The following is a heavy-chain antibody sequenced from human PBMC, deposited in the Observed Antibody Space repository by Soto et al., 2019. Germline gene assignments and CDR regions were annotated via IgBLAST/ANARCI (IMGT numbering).Heavy chain of an antibody. Sequence: ASETLSLTCTVSGGSISSYYWSWIRQPPGKGLEWIGYIYYSGSTNYNPSLKSRVTISVDTSKNQFSLKLSSVTAADTAVYYCARGGDYAGDAFDIWGQGTMVTVSS. CDR1: GGSISSYY. CDR3: ARGGDYAGDAFDI. V-gene: IGHV4-59*01. CDR2: IYYSGST. D-gene: IGHD4-17*01. J-gene: IGHJ3*02.